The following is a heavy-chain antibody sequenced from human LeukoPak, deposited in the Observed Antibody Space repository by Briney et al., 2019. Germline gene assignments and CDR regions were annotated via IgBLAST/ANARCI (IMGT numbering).Heavy chain of an antibody. CDR1: GFSCSSYA. J-gene: IGHJ5*02. Sequence: GSLRLSCAASGFSCSSYALSWVGPAPGKGLVWVSGISGSGVGTYYADSVKGRFTISRDNSKTTLYLQMNSLRAEDTAVYYGANGQKAVAGIWFDPWGQGTVVTVSA. V-gene: IGHV3-23*01. CDR2: ISGSGVGT. D-gene: IGHD6-19*01. CDR3: ANGQKAVAGIWFDP.